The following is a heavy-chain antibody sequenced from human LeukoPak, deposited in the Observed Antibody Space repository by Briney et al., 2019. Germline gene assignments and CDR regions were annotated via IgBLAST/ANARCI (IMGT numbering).Heavy chain of an antibody. D-gene: IGHD3-22*01. V-gene: IGHV7-4-1*02. Sequence: GASVKVSCKASGYTFTSYAMNRVRQAPGQGLEWMGWINTNTGNPTYAQGFTGRFVFSLDTSVSTAYLQISSLKAEDTAVYYCARSAAPYYDASRFDPWGQGTLVTVSS. CDR1: GYTFTSYA. CDR3: ARSAAPYYDASRFDP. CDR2: INTNTGNP. J-gene: IGHJ5*02.